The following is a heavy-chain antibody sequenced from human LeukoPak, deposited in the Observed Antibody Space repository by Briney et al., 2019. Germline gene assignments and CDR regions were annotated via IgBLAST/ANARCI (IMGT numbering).Heavy chain of an antibody. Sequence: GGSLRLSCAASGFSFRFSFSTSSMCWVRQAPGKGLEWVSGINWNGGSTGYADSVKGRFTISRDNAKNSLYLQMNSLRAEDTALYHCARDGRDGYNFYYFDYWGQGTLVTVSS. V-gene: IGHV3-20*01. CDR1: GFSFRFSFSTSS. D-gene: IGHD5-24*01. CDR2: INWNGGST. J-gene: IGHJ4*02. CDR3: ARDGRDGYNFYYFDY.